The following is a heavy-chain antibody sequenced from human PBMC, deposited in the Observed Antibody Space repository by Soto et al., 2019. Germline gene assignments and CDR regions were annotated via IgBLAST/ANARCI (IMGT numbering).Heavy chain of an antibody. CDR2: ISTYNGNT. D-gene: IGHD3-22*01. J-gene: IGHJ6*02. V-gene: IGHV1-18*01. CDR1: GYTFSSQE. Sequence: QVQLVQSGAEVKTPGASVKVSCKASGYTFSSQEITWVRQAPGQGLEWMGWISTYNGNTDYAQKFQGRVTMTTDTSTSPAYMDLRSLRSDDTAVYYCARTSYDNSYAMDVWGQGTTVIVSS. CDR3: ARTSYDNSYAMDV.